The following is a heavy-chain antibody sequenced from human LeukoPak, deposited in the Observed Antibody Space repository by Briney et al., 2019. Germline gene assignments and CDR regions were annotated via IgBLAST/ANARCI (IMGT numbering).Heavy chain of an antibody. CDR2: IKEDGSEK. CDR1: GFTFSRYW. V-gene: IGHV3-7*01. D-gene: IGHD3-9*01. J-gene: IGHJ4*02. CDR3: ARDRYFSY. Sequence: GGSLGLSRAASGFTFSRYWMSWVRQAPGKGLEWVANIKEDGSEKHYVDSVKGRFSISRENAKNSVYLQMNSLRAEDTAVYYCARDRYFSYWGQGTLVTVSS.